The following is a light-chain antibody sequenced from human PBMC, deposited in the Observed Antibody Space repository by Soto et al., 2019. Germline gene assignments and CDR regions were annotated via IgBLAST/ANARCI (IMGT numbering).Light chain of an antibody. CDR1: QSINNL. CDR2: DAS. Sequence: DLQMTQSPSTLSASVGDRVTITCRASQSINNLLAWYQQKPGKAPKLLIYDASSLESGVPSKFGGSGSGTEFTLTISSLQPDDFATYYCQHRRTFGQGTKVEIK. V-gene: IGKV1-5*01. CDR3: QHRRT. J-gene: IGKJ1*01.